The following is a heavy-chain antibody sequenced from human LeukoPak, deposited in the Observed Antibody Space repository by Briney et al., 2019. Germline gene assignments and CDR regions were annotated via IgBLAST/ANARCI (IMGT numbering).Heavy chain of an antibody. CDR1: GYTFTGYY. Sequence: ASVKVSCKASGYTFTGYYMHWVRQAPGQGLEWMGWINPNSGGTNYAQKFQGRVTMTRDTSISTAYMELSRLRSDDTAVYYCARDDYVWGSYRPSDYWGQGTLVTVSS. D-gene: IGHD3-16*01. CDR2: INPNSGGT. J-gene: IGHJ4*02. V-gene: IGHV1-2*02. CDR3: ARDDYVWGSYRPSDY.